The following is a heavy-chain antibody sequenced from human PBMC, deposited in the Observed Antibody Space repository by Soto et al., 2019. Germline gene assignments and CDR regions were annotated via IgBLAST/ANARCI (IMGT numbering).Heavy chain of an antibody. V-gene: IGHV4-39*01. Sequence: NPSETLSLTCTVSGGSISSSSYYWGWIRQPPGKGLEWIGSIYYSGSTYYNPSLKSRVTISVDTSKNQFSLKLSSVTAADTAVYYCARPSGSTTHYGMDVWGQGTTVTVSS. CDR3: ARPSGSTTHYGMDV. J-gene: IGHJ6*02. CDR1: GGSISSSSYY. D-gene: IGHD2-2*01. CDR2: IYYSGST.